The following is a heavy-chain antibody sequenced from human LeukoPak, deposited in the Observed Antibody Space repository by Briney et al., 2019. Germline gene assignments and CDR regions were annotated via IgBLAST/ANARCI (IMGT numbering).Heavy chain of an antibody. CDR3: ARVQKGIAAAGTGGGWFEP. J-gene: IGHJ5*02. Sequence: PGGSLRLSCAASGFTVSSNYMSWVRQAPGKGLEWVSVIYRGDGTYYADSVRGQFTISRDNAKKSLYLQMNSLRAEDTAVYYCARVQKGIAAAGTGGGWFEPWGQGTLVTVS. CDR1: GFTVSSNY. V-gene: IGHV3-53*01. CDR2: IYRGDGT. D-gene: IGHD6-13*01.